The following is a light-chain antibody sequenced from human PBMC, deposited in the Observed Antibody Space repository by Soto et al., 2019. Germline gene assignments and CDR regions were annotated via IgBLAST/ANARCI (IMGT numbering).Light chain of an antibody. CDR2: KAS. J-gene: IGKJ1*01. CDR3: QQYNSYPWT. CDR1: QSIRSW. V-gene: IGKV1-5*03. Sequence: DIQMTQSPSTLSASAGDRVSITCRASQSIRSWLAWYQQKPGKAPKLLIYKASSLESGVPSRFSGSGSGTEFTVTISSLQPDDFATYYCQQYNSYPWTFGQGTKVEIK.